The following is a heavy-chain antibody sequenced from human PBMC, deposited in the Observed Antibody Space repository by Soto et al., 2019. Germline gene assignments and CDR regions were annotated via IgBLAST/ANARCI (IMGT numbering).Heavy chain of an antibody. CDR3: ARVNGRMVYAEYSPLFDY. Sequence: SETLSLTCAVYGGSFSGYYWSWIRQPPGKGLEWIGEINHSGSTNYNPSLKSRVTISVDTSKNQFSLKLSSVTAADTAVYHCARVNGRMVYAEYSPLFDYWGQGTLVTVSS. CDR1: GGSFSGYY. J-gene: IGHJ4*02. V-gene: IGHV4-34*01. D-gene: IGHD2-8*01. CDR2: INHSGST.